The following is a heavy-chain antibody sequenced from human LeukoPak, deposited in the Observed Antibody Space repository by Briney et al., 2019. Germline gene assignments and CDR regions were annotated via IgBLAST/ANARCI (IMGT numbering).Heavy chain of an antibody. CDR3: AKKWELLG. CDR2: IKYDGSEE. D-gene: IGHD1-26*01. Sequence: PGGSLRLSCAASGFTFSGFWMTWVRQAPGRGLEWVGNIKYDGSEENYVDSVKGRFTISRDNAKNSLFLQMNSLRVEDTAVYFCAKKWELLGWGQGTLVTVSS. CDR1: GFTFSGFW. J-gene: IGHJ4*02. V-gene: IGHV3-7*01.